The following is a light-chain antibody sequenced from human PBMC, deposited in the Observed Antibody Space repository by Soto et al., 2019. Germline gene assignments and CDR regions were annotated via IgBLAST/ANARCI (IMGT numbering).Light chain of an antibody. CDR2: GAS. V-gene: IGKV3-20*01. Sequence: EFVLTQSPGTLSLSPGERATLSCMASQTVRNNYLAWYQQKPGQAPRLLIYGASSRATGIPDRFSGSGSGTDFTLTISRLEPEDFAVYYCQQYGSSPRTFGQGTKVDIK. CDR1: QTVRNNY. CDR3: QQYGSSPRT. J-gene: IGKJ1*01.